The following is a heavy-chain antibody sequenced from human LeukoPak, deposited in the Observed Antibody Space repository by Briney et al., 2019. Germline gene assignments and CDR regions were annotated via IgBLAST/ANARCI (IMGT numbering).Heavy chain of an antibody. CDR3: ARGGDSSSHFDY. J-gene: IGHJ4*02. CDR2: INHSGST. CDR1: GGSFSGYY. D-gene: IGHD6-13*01. Sequence: SETLSLTCAVYGGSFSGYYWSWIRQPPGKGLEWIGEINHSGSTNYNPSLKSRVTIPVDTSKNQFSLKLSSVTAADTAVYYCARGGDSSSHFDYWGQGTLVTVSS. V-gene: IGHV4-34*01.